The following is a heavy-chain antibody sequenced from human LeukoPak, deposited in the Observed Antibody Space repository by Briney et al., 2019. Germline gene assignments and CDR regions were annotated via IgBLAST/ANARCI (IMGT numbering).Heavy chain of an antibody. CDR2: ISAYNGNT. J-gene: IGHJ6*03. D-gene: IGHD3-10*01. CDR3: AREYGSGSLRSDYYYYYYMDV. CDR1: GYTFTSYG. V-gene: IGHV1-18*01. Sequence: ASVKVSCKASGYTFTSYGISWVRQAPGQGLEWMGWISAYNGNTNYAQKLQGRVTMTTDTSTSTAYMELRSLRSDDTAVYYCAREYGSGSLRSDYYYYYYMDVWGKGTTVTVSS.